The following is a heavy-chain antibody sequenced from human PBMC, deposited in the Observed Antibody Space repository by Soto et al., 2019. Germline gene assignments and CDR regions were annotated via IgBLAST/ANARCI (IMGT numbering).Heavy chain of an antibody. CDR2: ISSSGISI. CDR1: GFTFSSHN. CDR3: ALSGHYRLDF. Sequence: GGSLRLSCAASGFTFSSHNMNWVRQAPGKGLEWISYISSSGISIYYADPVKGRFTISRDNAKNSLYLQMNSLRAEDTALYYWALSGHYRLDFWGQRTRVTVTS. V-gene: IGHV3-48*01. J-gene: IGHJ4*02. D-gene: IGHD1-26*01.